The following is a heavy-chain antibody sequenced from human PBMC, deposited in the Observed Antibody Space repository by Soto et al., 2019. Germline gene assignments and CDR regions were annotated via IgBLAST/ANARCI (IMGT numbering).Heavy chain of an antibody. CDR1: GYTFTGYY. V-gene: IGHV1-2*02. CDR3: ARDSSGYLEYDP. Sequence: ASVKVSCKASGYTFTGYYMHWVRQAPGQGLEWMGWINPNSGGTNYAQKFQGRVTMTRDTSTSTVYMELSSLRSEDTAVYYCARDSSGYLEYDPWGQGTLVTVSS. J-gene: IGHJ5*02. D-gene: IGHD3-22*01. CDR2: INPNSGGT.